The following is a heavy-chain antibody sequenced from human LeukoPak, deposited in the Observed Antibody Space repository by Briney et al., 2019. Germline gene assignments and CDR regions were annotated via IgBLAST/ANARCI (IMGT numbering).Heavy chain of an antibody. V-gene: IGHV3-23*01. CDR2: ITNSGGTT. D-gene: IGHD1-26*01. J-gene: IGHJ4*02. CDR3: AKRVGTKSSPFDY. CDR1: GFIFSNYA. Sequence: GGSLRLSCAASGFIFSNYAMSWVRQAPGKGLEWVSAITNSGGTTYYADSVKGLFTISRDNSKNTLYLQMNSLRAGDTAIYYCAKRVGTKSSPFDYWGPGTLVTVSS.